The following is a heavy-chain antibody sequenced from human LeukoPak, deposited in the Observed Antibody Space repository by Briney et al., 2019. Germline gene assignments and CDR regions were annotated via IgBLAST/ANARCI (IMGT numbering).Heavy chain of an antibody. J-gene: IGHJ6*02. CDR1: GGTFSSYA. V-gene: IGHV1-69*01. Sequence: SVKVSCTASGGTFSSYAISWVRLAPGQGLEWMGGIIPIFGTANYAQKFQGRVTITADESTSTAYMELSSLRSEDTAVYYCARGRVYVVVPAAMPIRYYGMDVWGQGTTVTVSS. D-gene: IGHD2-2*01. CDR3: ARGRVYVVVPAAMPIRYYGMDV. CDR2: IIPIFGTA.